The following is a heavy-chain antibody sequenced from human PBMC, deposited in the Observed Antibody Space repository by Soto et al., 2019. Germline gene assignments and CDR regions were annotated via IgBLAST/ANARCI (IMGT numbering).Heavy chain of an antibody. Sequence: PSETLSLTCAVSGYSISSGYYWGWIRQPPGKGLEWIGSIYHSGSTYYNPSLKSRVTISVDTSKNQFPLKLSSVTAADTAVYYCARVGYDFWSGYYTSYFDYWGQGTLVTVSS. CDR3: ARVGYDFWSGYYTSYFDY. CDR1: GYSISSGYY. J-gene: IGHJ4*02. V-gene: IGHV4-38-2*01. CDR2: IYHSGST. D-gene: IGHD3-3*01.